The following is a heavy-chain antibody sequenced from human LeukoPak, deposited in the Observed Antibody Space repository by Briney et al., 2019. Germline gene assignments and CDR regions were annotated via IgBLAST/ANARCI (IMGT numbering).Heavy chain of an antibody. CDR1: GYTFTSYY. J-gene: IGHJ4*02. V-gene: IGHV1-18*04. Sequence: ASVKVSCKASGYTFTSYYMHWVRQAPGQGLEWMGWISASNGNTNYAQNLQGRVTMTTDTSTSTAYMELRSLRSDDTAVYYCTRDYKGFGSGDTYYFDYWGQGTLVTVSS. D-gene: IGHD3-10*01. CDR2: ISASNGNT. CDR3: TRDYKGFGSGDTYYFDY.